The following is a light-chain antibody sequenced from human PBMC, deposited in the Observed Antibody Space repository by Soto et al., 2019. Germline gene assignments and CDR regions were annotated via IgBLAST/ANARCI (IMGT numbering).Light chain of an antibody. CDR2: DVS. CDR1: SSDVGGYNY. J-gene: IGLJ2*01. V-gene: IGLV2-14*03. CDR3: SSYTSSSTLVV. Sequence: QSALTQPASVSGSPGQSITISCTGTSSDVGGYNYVSGYQQHPGKAPKLMIYDVSNRPSGVSNRFSGSKSGNTASLTISGLQVEDEADYYCSSYTSSSTLVVFGGGTKVTVL.